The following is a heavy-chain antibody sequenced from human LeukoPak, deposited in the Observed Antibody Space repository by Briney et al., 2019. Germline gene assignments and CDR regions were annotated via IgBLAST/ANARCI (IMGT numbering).Heavy chain of an antibody. CDR3: ARDYYGSGSLLNWFDP. V-gene: IGHV1-69*13. D-gene: IGHD3-10*01. Sequence: SVKVSCKASGGTFSSYAISWVRQAPGQGLEWMGGIIPTFGTANYAQKFQGRVTITADESTSTAYMELSSLRSEDTAVYYCARDYYGSGSLLNWFDPWGQGTLVTVSS. CDR1: GGTFSSYA. J-gene: IGHJ5*02. CDR2: IIPTFGTA.